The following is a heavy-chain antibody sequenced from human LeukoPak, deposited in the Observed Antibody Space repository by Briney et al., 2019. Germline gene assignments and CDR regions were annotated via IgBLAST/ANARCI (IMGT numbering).Heavy chain of an antibody. D-gene: IGHD3-10*01. V-gene: IGHV3-15*01. Sequence: GGSLTLSCAASGFTFSNAWMSWVRQSPGKGLEWVGRIKSKTDGGTTDYAALVKGRFSISRDDSKNTLYLQMNNLNTEDTAVYFCPTALLWFGEYRWGQGTLVTVSS. CDR2: IKSKTDGGTT. J-gene: IGHJ5*02. CDR1: GFTFSNAW. CDR3: PTALLWFGEYR.